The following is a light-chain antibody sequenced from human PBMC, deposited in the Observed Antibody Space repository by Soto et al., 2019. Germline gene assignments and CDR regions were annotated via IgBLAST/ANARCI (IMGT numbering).Light chain of an antibody. CDR2: DVT. V-gene: IGLV2-14*01. CDR1: SSDVGGDKY. CDR3: SSYTSSSSYV. Sequence: QSVLTQPASVSGSPGQSITISCTGTSSDVGGDKYVSWYQQHPDKSPKLIIYDVTNRPSGISNRFSGSQSGNTASLTISGLQAEDEADYYCSSYTSSSSYVFGTGTKLTVL. J-gene: IGLJ1*01.